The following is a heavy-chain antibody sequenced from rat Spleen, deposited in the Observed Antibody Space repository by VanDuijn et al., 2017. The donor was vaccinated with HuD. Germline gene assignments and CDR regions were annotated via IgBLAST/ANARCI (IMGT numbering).Heavy chain of an antibody. CDR1: GFTFNNYW. CDR2: ITNTGGST. Sequence: EVQLVESGGGLVQPGRSLKLSCVASGFTFNNYWMTWIRQAPGKGLEWVASITNTGGSTHYRDSVKGRFTVSRENAESTLYLQMDSLRSEDTATYYCATEYYGYTYWYFDFWGPGTMVTVSS. CDR3: ATEYYGYTYWYFDF. D-gene: IGHD1-6*01. V-gene: IGHV5-31*01. J-gene: IGHJ1*01.